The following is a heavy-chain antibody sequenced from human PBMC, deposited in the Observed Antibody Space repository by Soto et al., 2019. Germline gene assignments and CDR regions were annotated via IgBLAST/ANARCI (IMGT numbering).Heavy chain of an antibody. CDR3: AKDKRGYSYGYTLYFDY. Sequence: GGSLRLSCAASGFTFSSYCMHWVRQAPGKGLEWVAVISYDGSNKYYADSVKGRFTISRDNSKNTLYLQMNSLRAEDTAVYYCAKDKRGYSYGYTLYFDYWGQGTLVTVSS. V-gene: IGHV3-30*18. CDR1: GFTFSSYC. D-gene: IGHD5-18*01. J-gene: IGHJ4*02. CDR2: ISYDGSNK.